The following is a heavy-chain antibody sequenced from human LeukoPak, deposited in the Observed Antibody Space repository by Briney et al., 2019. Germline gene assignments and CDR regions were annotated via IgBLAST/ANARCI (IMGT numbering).Heavy chain of an antibody. V-gene: IGHV4-59*08. D-gene: IGHD1-1*01. CDR1: GGPISSNY. CDR2: IYYSGST. CDR3: ARTTNYWYFDL. J-gene: IGHJ2*01. Sequence: SETLSLTCTVSGGPISSNYWSWIRQPPGKGLEWIGYIYYSGSTNYNPSLKSRVTISVDTSKNQFSLKLSSVTAADTAVYYCARTTNYWYFDLWGRGTLVTVSS.